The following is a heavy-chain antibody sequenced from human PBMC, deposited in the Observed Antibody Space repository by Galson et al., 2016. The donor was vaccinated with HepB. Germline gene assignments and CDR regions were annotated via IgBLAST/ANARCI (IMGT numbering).Heavy chain of an antibody. J-gene: IGHJ4*02. D-gene: IGHD3-10*01. CDR2: IRSKGNNYAT. V-gene: IGHV3-73*01. CDR3: IRGDLKLDY. Sequence: SLRLSCAASGFTFSGSAMHWVRQASGKGLEWLGRIRSKGNNYATAYVASVKGRFTISRDDSKNTAYLQMNSLKTEDTAVYYCIRGDLKLDYWGQGTLVTVSS. CDR1: GFTFSGSA.